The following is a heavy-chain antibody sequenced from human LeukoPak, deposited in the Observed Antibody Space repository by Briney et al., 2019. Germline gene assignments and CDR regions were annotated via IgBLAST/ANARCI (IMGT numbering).Heavy chain of an antibody. D-gene: IGHD6-13*01. CDR1: GFMFSNYW. J-gene: IGHJ4*02. Sequence: GGSLRLSCAASGFMFSNYWMTWVRQAPGKGLEWVANIKPDGSVGYYVDSVRGRFIISRDNAGNSLYLQMNSLRVEDTAVYYCTQNLVAAAGDHWGQGTLLIVS. V-gene: IGHV3-7*01. CDR3: TQNLVAAAGDH. CDR2: IKPDGSVG.